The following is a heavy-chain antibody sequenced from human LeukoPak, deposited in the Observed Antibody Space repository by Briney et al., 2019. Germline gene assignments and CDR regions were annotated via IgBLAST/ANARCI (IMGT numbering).Heavy chain of an antibody. J-gene: IGHJ4*02. Sequence: PGGSLRLSCAASGFTFSSYAMSWVRQAPGKGLEWVSAISGSGGSTYYADSVKGRFTISRDNSKNTLYLQMNSLRAEDTAVYYCAKVPLISVTPNYFDYWGQGTLVTVSS. D-gene: IGHD4-23*01. CDR3: AKVPLISVTPNYFDY. V-gene: IGHV3-23*01. CDR2: ISGSGGST. CDR1: GFTFSSYA.